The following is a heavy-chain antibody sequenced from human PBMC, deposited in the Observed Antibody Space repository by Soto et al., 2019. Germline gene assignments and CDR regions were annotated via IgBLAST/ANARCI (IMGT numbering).Heavy chain of an antibody. V-gene: IGHV5-51*01. J-gene: IGHJ6*04. CDR2: IYPGDSDT. CDR3: AIQISNFRYYYYARDV. D-gene: IGHD1-1*01. Sequence: PGESLKISCKGSGYTFTDYWIGWVRQLPGKGLEWMGIIYPGDSDTRYSPSFQGQGTITAGKSTSTAYLQWNTLKDSDTAMYYCAIQISNFRYYYYARDVWGKGTTVTVSS. CDR1: GYTFTDYW.